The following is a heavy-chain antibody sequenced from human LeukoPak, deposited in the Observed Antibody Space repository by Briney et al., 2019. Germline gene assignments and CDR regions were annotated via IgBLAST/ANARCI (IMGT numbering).Heavy chain of an antibody. CDR1: GYSISSGYY. D-gene: IGHD3-22*01. V-gene: IGHV4-38-2*02. J-gene: IGHJ4*02. CDR2: IYHSGST. Sequence: ESSETLSLTCTVSGYSISSGYYWGWIRQPPGKRLEWIGSIYHSGSTYYNPSLKSRVTISVDTSKNQFSLKLSSVTAADTAVYYCARDSPNDSSGYNFDYWGQGTLVTVSS. CDR3: ARDSPNDSSGYNFDY.